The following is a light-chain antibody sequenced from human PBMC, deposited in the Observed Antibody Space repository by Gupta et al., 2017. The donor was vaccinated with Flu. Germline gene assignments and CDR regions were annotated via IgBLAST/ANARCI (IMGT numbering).Light chain of an antibody. CDR1: SSDVGGDNY. CDR2: EVS. J-gene: IGLJ2*01. CDR3: SSYSSSSTHV. V-gene: IGLV2-14*01. Sequence: SALPQPASVSGSPGQSLTIACTGTSSDVGGDNYVSWYQQHPGKAHKLMVYEVSKRPSGISARFSGSKSGNTASLTISGLQEEDEADYYCSSYSSSSTHVFGGGTKLTVL.